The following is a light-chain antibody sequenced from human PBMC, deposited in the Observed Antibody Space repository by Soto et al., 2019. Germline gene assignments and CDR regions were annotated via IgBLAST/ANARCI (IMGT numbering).Light chain of an antibody. CDR1: QGITSY. CDR3: QQVDSYPYT. V-gene: IGKV1-9*01. Sequence: DIQLTQSPSLLSASVGDRVTITCRASQGITSYLAWYPQKPGKAPKLLIYAASTLQSGVPSRFSGSGSGTEFSLIISSLQPEDFASYYCQQVDSYPYTFGQGTKLEIK. CDR2: AAS. J-gene: IGKJ2*01.